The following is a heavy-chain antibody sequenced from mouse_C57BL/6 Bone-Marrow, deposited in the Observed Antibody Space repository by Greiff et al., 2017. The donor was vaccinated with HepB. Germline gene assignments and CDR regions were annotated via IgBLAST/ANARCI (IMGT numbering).Heavy chain of an antibody. CDR1: GYTFTDYY. Sequence: EVQLQQSGPVLVKPGASVKMSCKASGYTFTDYYINWVKQSHGKSLEWIGVINPYNGGTSYNQKFKGKATLTVDKSSSTAYMELNSLTSEDSAVYYCARNDYDDPFAYWGQGTLVTVSA. CDR3: ARNDYDDPFAY. J-gene: IGHJ3*01. CDR2: INPYNGGT. D-gene: IGHD2-4*01. V-gene: IGHV1-19*01.